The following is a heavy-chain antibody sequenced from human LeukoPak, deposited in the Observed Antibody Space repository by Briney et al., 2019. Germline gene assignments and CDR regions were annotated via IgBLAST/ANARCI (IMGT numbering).Heavy chain of an antibody. Sequence: GGSLRLSCAASGFTFSSYGMHWVRQAPGKGLEWVSAISGSGGSTYYADSVKGRFTISRDNSKNTLYLQMNSLRAEDTAVYYCAKVPAAYYFDYWGQGTLVTVSS. CDR2: ISGSGGST. J-gene: IGHJ4*02. CDR1: GFTFSSYG. V-gene: IGHV3-23*01. CDR3: AKVPAAYYFDY. D-gene: IGHD2-2*01.